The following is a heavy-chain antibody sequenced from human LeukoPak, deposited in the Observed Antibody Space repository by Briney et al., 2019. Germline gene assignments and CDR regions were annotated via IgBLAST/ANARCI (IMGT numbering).Heavy chain of an antibody. CDR3: ARAMTTVSRYGMDV. D-gene: IGHD4-17*01. Sequence: GGSLRLSCAASGFTVSSNYMSYVRQAPGKGLEWVSVIYSGGTTYYADSVKGRFTISRDSSKNTLYLQMNSLRAEDTAVYYCARAMTTVSRYGMDVWGQGTTVTVSS. CDR2: IYSGGTT. J-gene: IGHJ6*02. CDR1: GFTVSSNY. V-gene: IGHV3-66*01.